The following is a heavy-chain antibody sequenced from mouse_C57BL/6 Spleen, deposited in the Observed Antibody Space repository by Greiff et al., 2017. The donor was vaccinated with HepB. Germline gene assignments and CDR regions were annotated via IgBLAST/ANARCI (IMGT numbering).Heavy chain of an antibody. CDR2: ISYDGSN. D-gene: IGHD2-1*01. CDR1: GYSITSGYY. CDR3: ARDQIYYGNPYYFDY. Sequence: EVKLQESGPGLVKPSQSLSLTCSVTGYSITSGYYWNWIRQFPGNKLEWMGYISYDGSNNYNPSLKNRISITRDTSKNQFFLKLNSVTTEDTATYYCARDQIYYGNPYYFDYWGQGTTLTVSS. V-gene: IGHV3-6*01. J-gene: IGHJ2*01.